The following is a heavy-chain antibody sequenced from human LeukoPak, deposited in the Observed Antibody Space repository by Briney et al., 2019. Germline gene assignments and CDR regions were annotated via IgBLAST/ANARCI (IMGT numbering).Heavy chain of an antibody. CDR2: IYYSGST. CDR1: GGSISSYY. Sequence: PSETLSLTCTVSGGSISSYYWSWIRQPPGKGLQWIGYIYYSGSTNYNPSLKSRVPISVDTSKKQFSLKLSSVTAADTAVYYCARGDSYGTERLQDAFDIWGQGTMVTVSS. D-gene: IGHD5-18*01. CDR3: ARGDSYGTERLQDAFDI. V-gene: IGHV4-59*08. J-gene: IGHJ3*02.